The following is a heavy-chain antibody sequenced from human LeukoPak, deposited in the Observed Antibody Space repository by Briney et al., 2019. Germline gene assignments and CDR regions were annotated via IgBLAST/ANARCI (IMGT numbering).Heavy chain of an antibody. CDR2: INHSGST. V-gene: IGHV4-34*01. Sequence: SETLSLTCAVYGGSFSGYYWSWIHQPPGKGLEWIGEINHSGSTNYNPSLKSRVTISVDTSKNQFSLKLSSVTAADTAVYYCARGGDSSGFLYYFDYWGQGTLVTVSS. J-gene: IGHJ4*02. CDR3: ARGGDSSGFLYYFDY. D-gene: IGHD3-22*01. CDR1: GGSFSGYY.